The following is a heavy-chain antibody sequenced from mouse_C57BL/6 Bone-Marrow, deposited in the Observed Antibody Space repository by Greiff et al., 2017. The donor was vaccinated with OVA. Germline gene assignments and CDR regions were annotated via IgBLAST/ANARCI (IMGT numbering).Heavy chain of an antibody. CDR3: AREGEGYAMDY. J-gene: IGHJ4*01. V-gene: IGHV1-81*01. CDR2: IYPRSGNP. Sequence: QVQLKQSGAELARPGASVKLSCKASGYTFTSYGISWVKQRTGQGLEWIGEIYPRSGNPYYNVKFKGKATLTADKSSSTAYMELRSLTSEDSAVYFCAREGEGYAMDYWGQGTSVTVSS. CDR1: GYTFTSYG.